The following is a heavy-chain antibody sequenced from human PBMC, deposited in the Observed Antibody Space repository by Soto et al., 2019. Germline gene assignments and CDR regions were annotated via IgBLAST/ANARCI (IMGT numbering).Heavy chain of an antibody. J-gene: IGHJ4*02. Sequence: SETLSLTCTVSSDSVSSSSYTWGWIRQPPGKGPEWIGSIYSSGSTYYNPSLNSRVTVSVDTSKNQFSLKVTSVTAADTAVYYCARIWYSSSWYYFDYWGQGTLVTVSS. D-gene: IGHD6-13*01. CDR3: ARIWYSSSWYYFDY. CDR1: SDSVSSSSYT. CDR2: IYSSGST. V-gene: IGHV4-39*01.